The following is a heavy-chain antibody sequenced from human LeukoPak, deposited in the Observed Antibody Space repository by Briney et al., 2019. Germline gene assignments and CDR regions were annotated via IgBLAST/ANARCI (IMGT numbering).Heavy chain of an antibody. J-gene: IGHJ6*02. D-gene: IGHD3-22*01. CDR3: ARVRGSGYYYSPGMDV. V-gene: IGHV1-46*01. CDR2: INPSGGST. CDR1: GYTFTSYY. Sequence: GASVKVSCKASGYTFTSYYMHWVRQAPGQGLEWMGIINPSGGSTSYAQKFQGRVTMTRDTSTSTVYMELSSLRSEDTAVYYCARVRGSGYYYSPGMDVWGQGTTVTVSS.